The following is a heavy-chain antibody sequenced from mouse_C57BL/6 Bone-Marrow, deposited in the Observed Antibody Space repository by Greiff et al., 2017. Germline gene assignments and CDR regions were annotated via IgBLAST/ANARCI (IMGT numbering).Heavy chain of an antibody. V-gene: IGHV1-81*01. CDR2: VYPRSGNT. D-gene: IGHD1-1*01. J-gene: IGHJ3*01. CDR3: SRLRSFAY. Sequence: VQLQQSGAELARPGASVKLSCKASGYTFTSYGISWVKQRNGQGLEWIGEVYPRSGNTYYNEKFKGKATLTADKSSSTAYMELRSLTSEDSAVYFCSRLRSFAYWGQGTLVTVSA. CDR1: GYTFTSYG.